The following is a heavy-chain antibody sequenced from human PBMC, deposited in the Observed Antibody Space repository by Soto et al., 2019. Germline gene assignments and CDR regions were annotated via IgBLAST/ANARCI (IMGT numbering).Heavy chain of an antibody. CDR2: ISGSGVST. Sequence: GGSLRLSCAASEFTFSSYAMNWVRQAPGKGLEWVSTISGSGVSTYYADSVKGRFTISRDNSKNTLYLQMNSLRAEDTAVYYCAKDRQGSYFDYWGQGTLVTVSS. CDR3: AKDRQGSYFDY. J-gene: IGHJ4*02. CDR1: EFTFSSYA. D-gene: IGHD1-26*01. V-gene: IGHV3-23*01.